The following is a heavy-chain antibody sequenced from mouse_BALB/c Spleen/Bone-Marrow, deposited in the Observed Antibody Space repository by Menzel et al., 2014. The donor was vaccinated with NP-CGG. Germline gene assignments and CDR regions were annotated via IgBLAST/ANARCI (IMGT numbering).Heavy chain of an antibody. Sequence: QVHVKQSGAELVKPGASVKLSCRVSGYTFTNYFVYWVKQRPGQGLEWIGEINPSNDTPNFNEKFKSKATLTVDKSSSTAYMQLSSLTSEDSAVYYCTRSGYYGYGWYFDVWGADTTVTVSS. D-gene: IGHD1-2*01. J-gene: IGHJ1*01. CDR2: INPSNDTP. CDR3: TRSGYYGYGWYFDV. CDR1: GYTFTNYF. V-gene: IGHV1S81*02.